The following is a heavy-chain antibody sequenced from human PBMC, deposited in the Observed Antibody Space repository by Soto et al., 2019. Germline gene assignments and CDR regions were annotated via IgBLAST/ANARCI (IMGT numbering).Heavy chain of an antibody. CDR2: MNPNNGNT. D-gene: IGHD3-3*01. J-gene: IGHJ6*02. V-gene: IGHV1-8*01. Sequence: QVQLVQSGAEVKKPGASVKVSCKASGYTFTSYDINWVRQATGQGLEWMGWMNPNNGNTGYAQKFQGRVTMTRNTSISTAYMELSSLISEDTAVYYCARQDYDFWSGYNYGMDVWGQGTTVTVSS. CDR3: ARQDYDFWSGYNYGMDV. CDR1: GYTFTSYD.